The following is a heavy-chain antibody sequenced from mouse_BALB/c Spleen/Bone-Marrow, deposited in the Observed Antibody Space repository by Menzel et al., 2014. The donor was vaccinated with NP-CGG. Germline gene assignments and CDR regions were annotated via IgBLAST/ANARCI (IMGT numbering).Heavy chain of an antibody. Sequence: QVHVKQSGAELVRPGASVKLSCKASGYTFTSYWINWVKQRPGQGLEWIGNIFPSETYTNYNQQFKDKATLTVDKSSSTAYMQLSSPTSEDSAVYYCTRDNWDYWGQGTTLTVSS. V-gene: IGHV1-69*02. J-gene: IGHJ2*01. D-gene: IGHD4-1*01. CDR3: TRDNWDY. CDR1: GYTFTSYW. CDR2: IFPSETYT.